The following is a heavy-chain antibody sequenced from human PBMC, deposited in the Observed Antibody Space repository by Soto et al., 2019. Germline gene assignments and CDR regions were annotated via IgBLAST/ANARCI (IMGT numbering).Heavy chain of an antibody. D-gene: IGHD4-17*01. V-gene: IGHV3-33*06. CDR2: IWYNGSDK. CDR3: AKDYGDWTGLYYYGMDV. J-gene: IGHJ6*02. CDR1: GFTFSSYG. Sequence: QVQLVESGGGVVQPGRSLRLSCAASGFTFSSYGMHWVRQAPSKGLEWVAVIWYNGSDKKYADSVKGRFTISRDNYEKTLYLQMNSLRAEDTAVYYCAKDYGDWTGLYYYGMDVWGQGTTVTVSS.